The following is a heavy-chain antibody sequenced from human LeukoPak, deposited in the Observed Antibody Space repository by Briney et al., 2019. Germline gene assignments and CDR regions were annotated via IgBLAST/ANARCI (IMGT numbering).Heavy chain of an antibody. CDR3: VKSGSSRMDV. V-gene: IGHV3-23*01. CDR2: ISGSGGNT. J-gene: IGHJ6*04. CDR1: GFTFSSYG. D-gene: IGHD6-19*01. Sequence: GGTLRLSCAASGFTFSSYGMSWVRQAPGKGLEWVSAISGSGGNTYYADSVKGRFTISRDNSKNTLYLRMNSLRAEDTAVYYCVKSGSSRMDVWGKGTTVTISS.